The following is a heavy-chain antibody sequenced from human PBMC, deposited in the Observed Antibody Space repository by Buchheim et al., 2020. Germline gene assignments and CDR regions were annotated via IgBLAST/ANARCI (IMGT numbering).Heavy chain of an antibody. CDR1: GFTFSSFA. Sequence: EVQLLESGGGLVQPGGSLRLSCAASGFTFSSFAMSWVRQAPGKGLEWVSGISGSGGSRYCADSVKGGFTISRDNAKNTLYLQMNSLRAEDTAVYYCAKASVGENYYYGMDVWGQGTT. V-gene: IGHV3-23*01. J-gene: IGHJ6*02. CDR2: ISGSGGSR. D-gene: IGHD3-10*01. CDR3: AKASVGENYYYGMDV.